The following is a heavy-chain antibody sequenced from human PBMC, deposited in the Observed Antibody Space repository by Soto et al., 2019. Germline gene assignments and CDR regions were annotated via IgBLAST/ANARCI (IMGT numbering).Heavy chain of an antibody. CDR2: INPSGGST. D-gene: IGHD2-15*01. V-gene: IGHV1-46*01. J-gene: IGHJ6*02. Sequence: GASVKVSCKASGYTFTSYYMHWVRQAPGQGLEWMGIINPSGGSTSYAQKFQGRVTMTRDTSTSTVYMELSSLRSEDTAVYYCASPGYCSGGSCYYYGMDVWGQGTTVTVSS. CDR3: ASPGYCSGGSCYYYGMDV. CDR1: GYTFTSYY.